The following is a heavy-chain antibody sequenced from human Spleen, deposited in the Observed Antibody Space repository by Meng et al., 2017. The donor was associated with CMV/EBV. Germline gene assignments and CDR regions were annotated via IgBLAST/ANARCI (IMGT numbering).Heavy chain of an antibody. CDR2: IFYSGNT. Sequence: SETLSLTCSVSGGSINKYYWSWIRQPPGKGLEWIGYIFYSGNTNYNPSLKSRVTLLVDTSKNQLSLKLSSVTTADTAVYYCARCAGISTSCYRMDVWGQGATVTVSS. D-gene: IGHD2-2*01. V-gene: IGHV4-59*01. J-gene: IGHJ6*02. CDR3: ARCAGISTSCYRMDV. CDR1: GGSINKYY.